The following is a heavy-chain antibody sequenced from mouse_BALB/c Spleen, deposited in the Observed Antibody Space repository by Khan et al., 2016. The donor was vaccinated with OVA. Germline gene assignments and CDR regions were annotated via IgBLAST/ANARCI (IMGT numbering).Heavy chain of an antibody. CDR3: TRSGYANPFAY. CDR2: INPNNGGT. CDR1: GYTFSSYY. J-gene: IGHJ3*01. V-gene: IGHV1S81*02. Sequence: QVQLQQSGAELVKPGASVKLSCKASGYTFSSYYMYWVKQRPGQGLEWIGGINPNNGGTNFNEKFKTKATLTVDKSSSTAYMQLSILTSEDSALYYCTRSGYANPFAYWGQGTLVTVSA. D-gene: IGHD2-10*02.